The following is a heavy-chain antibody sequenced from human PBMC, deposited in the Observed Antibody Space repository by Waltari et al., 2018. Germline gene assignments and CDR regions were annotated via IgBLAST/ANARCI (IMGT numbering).Heavy chain of an antibody. CDR1: GFTFSSYS. D-gene: IGHD3-10*01. CDR2: ISSSSSYI. Sequence: EVQLVESGGGLVKPGGSLRLSCAASGFTFSSYSMNWVRQAQGKGLEWVSSISSSSSYIYYADSVKGRFTISRDNAKNSLYLQMNSLRAEDTAVYYCARDRGFGELNPHYYMDVWGKGTTVTVSS. CDR3: ARDRGFGELNPHYYMDV. J-gene: IGHJ6*03. V-gene: IGHV3-21*01.